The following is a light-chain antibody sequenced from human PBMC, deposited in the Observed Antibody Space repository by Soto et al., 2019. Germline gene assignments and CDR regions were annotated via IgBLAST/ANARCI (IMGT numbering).Light chain of an antibody. Sequence: QSVLTQPPSASGTPGQRVTISCSGSSSNIGSNTVNWYQQLPGTAPKLLIYSNNERPSGVPDRFSGSKSGTSASLAISGLQSEDGADFYCAAWDDSLNAYVIGTGTKVTV. J-gene: IGLJ1*01. V-gene: IGLV1-44*01. CDR2: SNN. CDR3: AAWDDSLNAYV. CDR1: SSNIGSNT.